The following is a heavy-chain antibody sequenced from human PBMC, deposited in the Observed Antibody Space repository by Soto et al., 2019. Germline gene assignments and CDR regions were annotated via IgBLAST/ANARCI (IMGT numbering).Heavy chain of an antibody. CDR3: ARGMEGYCSSTSCYSESDITNWFDP. D-gene: IGHD2-2*01. CDR2: TNPSGGIT. CDR1: GYSLTTYY. J-gene: IGHJ5*02. Sequence: ASVKVSCKASGYSLTTYYMYWVRQAPGQGLEWMGVTNPSGGITNFAQKFQGRVTMTRDTSTSTVYMELSSLRSEDTAVYYCARGMEGYCSSTSCYSESDITNWFDPWGQGTLVTVSS. V-gene: IGHV1-46*03.